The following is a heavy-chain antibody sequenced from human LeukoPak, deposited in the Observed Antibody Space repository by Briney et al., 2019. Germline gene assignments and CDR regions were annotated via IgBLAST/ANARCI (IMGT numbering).Heavy chain of an antibody. Sequence: PSETLSLTCTVSGGSISSYYWSWIRQPPGKGLEWIGEINHSGSTNYNPSLKSRVTISVDTSKNQFSLKLSSVTAADTAVYYCARDAVAGTNVDYWGQGTLVTVSS. D-gene: IGHD6-19*01. J-gene: IGHJ4*02. CDR2: INHSGST. CDR3: ARDAVAGTNVDY. CDR1: GGSISSYY. V-gene: IGHV4-34*01.